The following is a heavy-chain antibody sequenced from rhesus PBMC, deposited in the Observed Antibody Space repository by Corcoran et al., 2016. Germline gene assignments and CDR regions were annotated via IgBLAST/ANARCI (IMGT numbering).Heavy chain of an antibody. D-gene: IGHD2-21*01. V-gene: IGHV4-169*01. Sequence: QLQLQESGPGLVKPSETLSVTCAVSGGSISSSYWSWIRQAPGKGLEWIGYIYGSGSSTNYNPSLKSRVTLSVDTSKNQLSLKRISVTTADTAVYDCARGRISGSRWGQGVLVTVSS. CDR3: ARGRISGSR. CDR2: IYGSGSST. CDR1: GGSISSSY. J-gene: IGHJ4*01.